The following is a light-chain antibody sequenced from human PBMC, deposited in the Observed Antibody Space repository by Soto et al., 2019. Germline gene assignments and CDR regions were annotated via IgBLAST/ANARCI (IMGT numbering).Light chain of an antibody. V-gene: IGKV3-11*01. CDR1: QSVSSY. J-gene: IGKJ1*01. CDR2: DTS. Sequence: EIVLTQSPGTLSLSPGERATLSCRASQSVSSYLAWYQQKPGQAPRLLIYDTSNRATGIPARFSGSGSGTDFTLTISSLEPEDFAVYYCLHRNNWAWTFGQGTKVDIK. CDR3: LHRNNWAWT.